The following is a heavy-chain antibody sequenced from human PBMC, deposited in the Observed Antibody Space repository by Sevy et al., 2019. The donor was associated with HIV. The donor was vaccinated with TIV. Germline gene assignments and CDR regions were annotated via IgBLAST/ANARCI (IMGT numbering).Heavy chain of an antibody. CDR3: VRGYFGSGSYRLLY. CDR2: INPNNGDG. Sequence: ASVKVSCKDSGYSFTDFYIHWMRQAPGQGLEWMGWINPNNGDGKYTQKYQGRVTMSRDTSATTTYMELTSLRSDDTAMYYCVRGYFGSGSYRLLYWGQGAPVTVSS. J-gene: IGHJ4*02. D-gene: IGHD3-10*01. CDR1: GYSFTDFY. V-gene: IGHV1-2*02.